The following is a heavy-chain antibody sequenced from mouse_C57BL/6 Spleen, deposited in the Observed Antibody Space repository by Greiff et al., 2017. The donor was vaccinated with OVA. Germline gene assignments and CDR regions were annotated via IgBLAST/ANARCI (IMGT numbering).Heavy chain of an antibody. CDR1: GFTFSSYA. D-gene: IGHD2-10*01. V-gene: IGHV5-4*03. Sequence: EVKVEESGGGLVKPGGSLKLSCAASGFTFSSYAMSWVRQTPEKRLEWVATISDGGSYTYYPDNVKGRFTISRDNAKNNLYLQMSHLKSEDTAMFYCARAPGLHYFDYWGQGPTLTVPS. CDR2: ISDGGSYT. CDR3: ARAPGLHYFDY. J-gene: IGHJ2*01.